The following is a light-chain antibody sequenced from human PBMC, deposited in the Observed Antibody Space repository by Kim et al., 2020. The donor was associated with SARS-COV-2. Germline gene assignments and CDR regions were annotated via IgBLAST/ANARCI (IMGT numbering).Light chain of an antibody. Sequence: SSAPEGRATLSGRANNSVGSYLAWYHQRRGQAPRLLMYDVSNRATGIPARFSGSGSGTDFTLTISGLEPEDFALYYCHQRSDWPNTFGQGTKLEI. CDR3: HQRSDWPNT. CDR1: NSVGSY. CDR2: DVS. J-gene: IGKJ2*01. V-gene: IGKV3-11*01.